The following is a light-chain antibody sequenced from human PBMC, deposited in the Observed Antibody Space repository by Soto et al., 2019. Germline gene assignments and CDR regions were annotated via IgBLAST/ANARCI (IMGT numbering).Light chain of an antibody. J-gene: IGLJ1*01. CDR2: EGT. CDR3: YSYAGENLYV. Sequence: QSVLNQPASVSASPGQSITIPCTGTSSDVGSYNLVSWFQQHPGKVPKLLIYEGTKRPSGLSDRFSGSKSGTTASLTISGLQAEDEAHYYCYSYAGENLYVFGTGTKVTVL. CDR1: SSDVGSYNL. V-gene: IGLV2-23*01.